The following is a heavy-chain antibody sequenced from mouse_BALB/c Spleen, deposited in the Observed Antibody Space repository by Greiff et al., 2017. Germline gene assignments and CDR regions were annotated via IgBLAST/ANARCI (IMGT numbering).Heavy chain of an antibody. CDR2: ISSGGST. V-gene: IGHV5-6-5*01. J-gene: IGHJ2*01. CDR1: GFTFSSYA. CDR3: ARGGILLFDY. Sequence: EVQGVESGGGLVKPGGSLKLSCAASGFTFSSYAMSWVRQTPEKRLEWVASISSGGSTYYPDSVKGRFTISRDNARNILYLQMSSLRSEDTAMYYCARGGILLFDYWGQGTTLTVAS.